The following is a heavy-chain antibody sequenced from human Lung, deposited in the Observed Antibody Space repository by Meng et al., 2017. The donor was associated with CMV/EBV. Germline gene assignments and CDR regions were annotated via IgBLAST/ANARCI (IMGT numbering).Heavy chain of an antibody. D-gene: IGHD3-16*01. CDR1: GYDFRSFP. CDR2: ISVYNGAA. CDR3: ARRREIYSFTSGGGDGYFDN. V-gene: IGHV1-18*04. Sequence: ASVKVSCKASGYDFRSFPITWVRQAPGQGLEWMGWISVYNGAANYGQKFQGRVTMTTDQATTTAYMELRSLSSDDTAVYYCARRREIYSFTSGGGDGYFDNWGPGXLVTVSS. J-gene: IGHJ4*02.